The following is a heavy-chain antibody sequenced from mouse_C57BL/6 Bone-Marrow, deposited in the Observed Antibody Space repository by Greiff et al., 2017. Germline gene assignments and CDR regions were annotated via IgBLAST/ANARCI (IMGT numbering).Heavy chain of an antibody. V-gene: IGHV1-72*01. J-gene: IGHJ3*01. D-gene: IGHD1-1*01. Sequence: QVQLKQPGAELVKPGASVTLSCKASGYTFTSYWMHWVKQRPGRGLAWIGRIDPNIGGTKYNEKFKSKATLTVDKPSSTYYMQLSILTSEYSAVYYCASGCLRAWCAYWGQGTLVTVSA. CDR1: GYTFTSYW. CDR3: ASGCLRAWCAY. CDR2: IDPNIGGT.